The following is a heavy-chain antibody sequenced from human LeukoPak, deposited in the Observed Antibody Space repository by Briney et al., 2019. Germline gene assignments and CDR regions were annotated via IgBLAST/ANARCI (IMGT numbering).Heavy chain of an antibody. CDR1: GYTFTGYY. CDR2: INPNSGGT. V-gene: IGHV1-2*06. CDR3: ARDGGYSYSWFDP. J-gene: IGHJ5*02. D-gene: IGHD5-18*01. Sequence: ASVKVSFKASGYTFTGYYMHWVRQAPGQGLEWMGRINPNSGGTNYAQKFQGRVTMTRDTSISTAYMELSRLRSDDTAVYYCARDGGYSYSWFDPWGQGTLVTVSS.